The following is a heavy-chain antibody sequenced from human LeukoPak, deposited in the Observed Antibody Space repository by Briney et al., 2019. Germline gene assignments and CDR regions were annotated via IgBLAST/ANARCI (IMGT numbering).Heavy chain of an antibody. Sequence: SETLSLTCTVSGGSISNHFWSWIRQPPGKGLEWVGYVYYGGSTNYNPSLKSRVTISVDTSKNRFSLRLSSVTGAHTGVYFCARQWMATIDYWGQGTLVTVSS. D-gene: IGHD5-24*01. J-gene: IGHJ4*02. CDR3: ARQWMATIDY. CDR2: VYYGGST. CDR1: GGSISNHF. V-gene: IGHV4-59*08.